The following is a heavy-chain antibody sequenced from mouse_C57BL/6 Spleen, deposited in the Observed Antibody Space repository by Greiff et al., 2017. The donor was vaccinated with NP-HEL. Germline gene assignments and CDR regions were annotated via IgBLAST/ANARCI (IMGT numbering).Heavy chain of an antibody. CDR1: GYAFPNYL. V-gene: IGHV1-54*01. CDR2: INPGSGGT. Sequence: QVQLQQSGAELVRPGTSVKVSCKASGYAFPNYLIEWVKQRPGQGLEWIGVINPGSGGTNYNEKFKGKATLTADKSSSTAYMQLSSLTSEDSAVYFCARGTVVATGYFDVWGTGTTVTVSS. CDR3: ARGTVVATGYFDV. D-gene: IGHD1-1*01. J-gene: IGHJ1*03.